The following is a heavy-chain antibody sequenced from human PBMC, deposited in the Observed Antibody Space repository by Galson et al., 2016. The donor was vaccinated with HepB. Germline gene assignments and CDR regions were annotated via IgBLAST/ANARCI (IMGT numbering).Heavy chain of an antibody. CDR2: IIPLFGAT. CDR1: GGTFSNFA. J-gene: IGHJ4*02. Sequence: SVKVSCKASGGTFSNFAISWLRQAPGQGLEWMGGIIPLFGATNYAQKFQGRVTITADKSTTTVYMDLSSLRSEDTAVYYCARVGRLDFWSGYYVPPFDYWGRGTLVTVSS. V-gene: IGHV1-69*06. CDR3: ARVGRLDFWSGYYVPPFDY. D-gene: IGHD3-3*01.